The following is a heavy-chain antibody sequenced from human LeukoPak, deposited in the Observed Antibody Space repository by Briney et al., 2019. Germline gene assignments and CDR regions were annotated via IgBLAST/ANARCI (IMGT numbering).Heavy chain of an antibody. V-gene: IGHV1-69*13. CDR3: AREEWEPRFCEY. Sequence: SVQVSCKVSGGIFGNYAINWVRQAPVQGLEWMGRIIPVFGRGYYAQNFQGRVTITADESVKTAYMELSNLRAEDTALYYCAREEWEPRFCEYSGQGTLVTVSS. J-gene: IGHJ4*02. CDR1: GGIFGNYA. CDR2: IIPVFGRG. D-gene: IGHD1-26*01.